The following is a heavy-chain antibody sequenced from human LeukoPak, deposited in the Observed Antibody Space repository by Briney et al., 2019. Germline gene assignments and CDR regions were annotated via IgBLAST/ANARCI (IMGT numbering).Heavy chain of an antibody. J-gene: IGHJ4*02. CDR1: GGSISSSSYY. CDR2: IYYSGST. V-gene: IGHV4-39*06. Sequence: PSETLSLTCTVSGGSISSSSYYWGWIRQPPGKGLEWIGSIYYSGSTYYNPSLKSRVTISVDTSKNQFTLKLSSVTAADTAVYYCAASYGYLGAIDYWGQGTLVTVSS. CDR3: AASYGYLGAIDY. D-gene: IGHD5-18*01.